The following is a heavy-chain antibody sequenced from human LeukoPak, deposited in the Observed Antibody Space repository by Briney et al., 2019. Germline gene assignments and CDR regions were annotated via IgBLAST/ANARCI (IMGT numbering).Heavy chain of an antibody. V-gene: IGHV3-7*01. CDR1: GFTFSRYW. J-gene: IGHJ6*02. Sequence: GGSLRLSCAASGFTFSRYWMTRVRQAPGKGLEWVAKIEQDGSEKYYVDSVKGRFAISRDNAKNSLYLQMNSLRVEDTAVYYCARTVPSSPFYYYYGMDVWGQGTTVTVSS. CDR3: ARTVPSSPFYYYYGMDV. CDR2: IEQDGSEK.